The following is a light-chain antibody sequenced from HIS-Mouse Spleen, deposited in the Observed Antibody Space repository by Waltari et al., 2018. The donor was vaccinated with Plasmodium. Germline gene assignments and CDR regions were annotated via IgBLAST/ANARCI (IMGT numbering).Light chain of an antibody. CDR1: QSISSW. CDR2: KAS. CDR3: QQYNSYSPWT. J-gene: IGKJ1*01. V-gene: IGKV1-5*03. Sequence: DIQMTQSPSTLSASVGTIVTIICRASQSISSWLAWYQQKPGKAPKLLIYKASSLESGVPSRFSGSGSGTEFTLTISSLQPDDFATYYCQQYNSYSPWTFGQGTKVEIK.